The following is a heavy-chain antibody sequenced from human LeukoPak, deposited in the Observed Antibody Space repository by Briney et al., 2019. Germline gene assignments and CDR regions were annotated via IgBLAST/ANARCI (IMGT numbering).Heavy chain of an antibody. V-gene: IGHV1-69*04. CDR3: ARSAGVVMSWFDP. Sequence: GASVKVSCKASGGTFSSYAISWVRQAPGQGLEWMGRIIPILGIANYAQKFQGRVAITADKSTSTAYMELSSLRSEDTAVYYCARSAGVVMSWFDPWGQGTLVTVS. CDR1: GGTFSSYA. CDR2: IIPILGIA. D-gene: IGHD3-3*01. J-gene: IGHJ5*02.